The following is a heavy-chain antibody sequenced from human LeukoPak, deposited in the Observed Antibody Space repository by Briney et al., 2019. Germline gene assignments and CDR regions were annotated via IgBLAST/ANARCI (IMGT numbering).Heavy chain of an antibody. CDR3: ARYASGSLDY. J-gene: IGHJ4*02. V-gene: IGHV4-4*07. D-gene: IGHD3-10*01. CDR2: GYSSGAS. CDR1: GGSVSDYY. Sequence: SETLSLTCTVSGGSVSDYYWSWIRQPAGKGLEWIGRGYSSGASNYNPSLESRVTISLDTSNNQFSLKLSSVTAADMAVYYCARYASGSLDYWGQGTLVTVSS.